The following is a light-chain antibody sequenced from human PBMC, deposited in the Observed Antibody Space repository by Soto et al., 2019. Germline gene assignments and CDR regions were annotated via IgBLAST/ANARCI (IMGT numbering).Light chain of an antibody. Sequence: IVLTQSPGTLSLSPGERATLSCRASQSVSYYLAWYQQKPGQAPRLLIYDASSRATGVPDRFSGSGSGTDFTLTISRLEPEDFAVYHCQQYGSSPLITFGQGTRLEIK. J-gene: IGKJ5*01. V-gene: IGKV3-20*01. CDR1: QSVSYY. CDR3: QQYGSSPLIT. CDR2: DAS.